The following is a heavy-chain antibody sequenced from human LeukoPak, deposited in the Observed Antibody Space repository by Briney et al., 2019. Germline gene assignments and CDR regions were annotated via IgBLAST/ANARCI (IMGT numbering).Heavy chain of an antibody. CDR2: VDHTGSA. V-gene: IGHV4-59*01. CDR3: ARGRVSSSTWYSTYYYYFYMDV. Sequence: SETLSLTCSVSDDSITMYYWTWIRQPPGKGLEWIGYVDHTGSANFNPSLNGRVSISRDTSKNLFSLRLRSVTAADTAVYFCARGRVSSSTWYSTYYYYFYMDVWGKGTTVTVSS. D-gene: IGHD4-11*01. J-gene: IGHJ6*03. CDR1: DDSITMYY.